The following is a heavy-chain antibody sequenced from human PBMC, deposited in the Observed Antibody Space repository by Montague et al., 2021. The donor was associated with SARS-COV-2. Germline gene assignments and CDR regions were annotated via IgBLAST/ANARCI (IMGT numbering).Heavy chain of an antibody. CDR1: GGSISSSSYY. CDR2: IYYSGST. D-gene: IGHD6-13*01. V-gene: IGHV4-39*07. J-gene: IGHJ6*02. CDR3: ARVGRQQLVRLSGMDV. Sequence: SETQSLTCTVSGGSISSSSYYWGWIRQPPGKGLEWIGSIYYSGSTYYNPSLKSRVTISVDTSKNKFSLKLSSVTAADTAVYYCARVGRQQLVRLSGMDVWGQGTTVTVSS.